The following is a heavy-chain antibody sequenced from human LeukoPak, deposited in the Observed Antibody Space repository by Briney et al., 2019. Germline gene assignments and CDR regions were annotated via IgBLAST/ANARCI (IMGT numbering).Heavy chain of an antibody. V-gene: IGHV1-69*05. CDR3: ARIQRVAGHRPSQNWFDP. Sequence: GASVKVSCKASGGTFSSYAISWVRQAPGQGLEWMGGIIPIFGTANYAQKFQGRVTITTDESTSTAYMELSSLRSEDTAVYYCARIQRVAGHRPSQNWFDPWGQGTLVTVSS. J-gene: IGHJ5*02. D-gene: IGHD6-19*01. CDR1: GGTFSSYA. CDR2: IIPIFGTA.